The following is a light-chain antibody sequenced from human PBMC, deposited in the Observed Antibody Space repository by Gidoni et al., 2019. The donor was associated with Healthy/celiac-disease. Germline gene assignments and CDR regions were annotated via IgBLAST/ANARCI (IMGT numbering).Light chain of an antibody. CDR2: SNN. Sequence: QSVLTQPPAASGTPGQRVTISCSGSSSNIGSNYVYWYRQLPGTAPKLLIYSNNQRPSGVPDRFSGSKSGTSASLAISGLRSEDEADYYCAAWDDSLSGRVFGGGTKLTVL. J-gene: IGLJ3*02. V-gene: IGLV1-47*02. CDR3: AAWDDSLSGRV. CDR1: SSNIGSNY.